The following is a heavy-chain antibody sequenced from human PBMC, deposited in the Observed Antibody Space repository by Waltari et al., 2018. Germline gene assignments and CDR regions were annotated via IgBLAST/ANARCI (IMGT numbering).Heavy chain of an antibody. V-gene: IGHV3-7*01. CDR3: ARNRVGTVTTPFDX. CDR1: GXPFSLYW. J-gene: IGHJ4*02. Sequence: EVQLVESGGGLVKSGGSLRLSCAASGXPFSLYWMTWVRQAPRKGLEWVDNIKQDESEXXXXXSVKGRFTISRDNAXNXLYLQMHSLRVEDTALYXCARNRVGTVTTPFDXXGQGTLVTVSS. CDR2: IKQDESEX. D-gene: IGHD4-17*01.